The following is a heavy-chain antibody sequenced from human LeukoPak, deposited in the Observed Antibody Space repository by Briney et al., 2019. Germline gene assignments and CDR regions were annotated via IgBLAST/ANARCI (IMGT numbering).Heavy chain of an antibody. V-gene: IGHV4-38-2*02. CDR1: DYSISSGYY. CDR2: MYHSGST. Sequence: SETLSLTCAVSDYSISSGYYWAWIRQPPGKGLEWIGSMYHSGSTSYSPSLKSRVTISVDTSKNQFSLKLTSVTAADTALYYCVRDRPAGSFDYWGQGTLVTVSS. D-gene: IGHD2-15*01. CDR3: VRDRPAGSFDY. J-gene: IGHJ4*02.